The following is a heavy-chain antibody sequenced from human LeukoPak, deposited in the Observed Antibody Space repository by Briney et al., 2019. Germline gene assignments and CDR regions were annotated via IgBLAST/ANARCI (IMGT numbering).Heavy chain of an antibody. CDR1: GGSISSYY. CDR3: ARLSSLANIAARGRTWLDP. V-gene: IGHV4-59*01. Sequence: PSETLSLTCIVSGGSISSYYWSWIRQPPGKGLEWIGYIYYSGTTNYNPSLKSRVTLSVDTSKNQFSLKLSSVTAADTAVYYCARLSSLANIAARGRTWLDPWGQGSLVTVSS. J-gene: IGHJ5*02. CDR2: IYYSGTT. D-gene: IGHD6-6*01.